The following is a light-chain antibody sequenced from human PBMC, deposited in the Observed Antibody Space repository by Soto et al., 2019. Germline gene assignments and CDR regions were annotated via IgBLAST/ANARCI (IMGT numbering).Light chain of an antibody. CDR3: QQYTGPPTT. CDR1: QSVDSTY. Sequence: EIVLTQSPGTLSLSPGERATLSCRASQSVDSTYLAWYQQKPDQSPRLLIYATSTRAAGIPDRFSGSGSGTDFTLTISRLEPDDSAVYFCQQYTGPPTTFGQGTRLEIK. J-gene: IGKJ5*01. V-gene: IGKV3-20*01. CDR2: ATS.